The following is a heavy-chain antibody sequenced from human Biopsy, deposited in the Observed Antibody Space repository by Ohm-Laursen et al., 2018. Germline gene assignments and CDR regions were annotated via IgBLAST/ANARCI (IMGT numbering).Heavy chain of an antibody. CDR3: ARDYDTSGYYYVS. CDR1: GGSISNNNYY. D-gene: IGHD3-22*01. CDR2: IFYRGST. V-gene: IGHV4-39*01. Sequence: SETLSLTCIVSGGSISNNNYYWGWIRQPPGKGLEWIGSIFYRGSTHYKPSLKSRVNISVDTSKNQFSRKLNSVTAADTAVHYCARDYDTSGYYYVSWGQGTLVTVSS. J-gene: IGHJ5*02.